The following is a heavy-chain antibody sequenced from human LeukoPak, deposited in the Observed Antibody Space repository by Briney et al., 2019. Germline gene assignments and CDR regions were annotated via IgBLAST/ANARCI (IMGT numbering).Heavy chain of an antibody. D-gene: IGHD3-10*01. J-gene: IGHJ5*02. Sequence: SETLSLTCTVSGGSISSGDYYWSWIRQPPGKGLEWIGYIYYSGSTNYNPSLKSRVTISVDTSKNQFSLKLSSVTAADTAVYYCARGGVLLWFGELSGSWFDPWGQGTLVTVSS. CDR3: ARGGVLLWFGELSGSWFDP. CDR1: GGSISSGDYY. CDR2: IYYSGST. V-gene: IGHV4-61*08.